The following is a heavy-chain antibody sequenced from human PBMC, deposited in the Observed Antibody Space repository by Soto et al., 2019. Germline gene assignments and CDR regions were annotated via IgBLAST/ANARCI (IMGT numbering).Heavy chain of an antibody. CDR3: ATYYYDSSGQLNWFDP. V-gene: IGHV1-69*13. J-gene: IGHJ5*02. CDR1: GGTFSSYA. Sequence: ASVKVSCKASGGTFSSYAISWVRQAPGQGLEWMGGIIPIFGTANYAQKFQGRVTITADESTSTAYMELSSLRSEDTAVYYCATYYYDSSGQLNWFDPWGQGTLVTVSS. CDR2: IIPIFGTA. D-gene: IGHD3-22*01.